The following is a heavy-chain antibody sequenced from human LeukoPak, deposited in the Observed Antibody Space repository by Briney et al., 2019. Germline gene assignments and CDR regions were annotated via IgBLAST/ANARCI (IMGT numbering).Heavy chain of an antibody. Sequence: GGSLRLSCAASGFTFSSYAMNWVRQAPGKGLEWVSAISGSDGSTYYADSVKGRFTISRDNSKNTLYLQMNSLRAEDTAVYYCAKSKVVAASMGRFDYWGQGTLVTVSS. J-gene: IGHJ4*02. V-gene: IGHV3-23*01. CDR1: GFTFSSYA. CDR3: AKSKVVAASMGRFDY. D-gene: IGHD2-15*01. CDR2: ISGSDGST.